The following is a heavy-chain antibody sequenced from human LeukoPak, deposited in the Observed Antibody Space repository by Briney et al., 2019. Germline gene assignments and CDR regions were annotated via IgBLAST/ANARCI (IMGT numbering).Heavy chain of an antibody. CDR3: ARDCPGAACGGLLYGMDV. Sequence: PGGSLRLSCAASGFTFSSYGMTWVRQAPGKGLEWVSSISGSGANTYYVGSVKGRFTISRDNSKNTVHLQMSSLRAEDTAVYYCARDCPGAACGGLLYGMDVWGQGTTVTVSS. CDR2: ISGSGANT. V-gene: IGHV3-23*01. J-gene: IGHJ6*02. D-gene: IGHD2-21*01. CDR1: GFTFSSYG.